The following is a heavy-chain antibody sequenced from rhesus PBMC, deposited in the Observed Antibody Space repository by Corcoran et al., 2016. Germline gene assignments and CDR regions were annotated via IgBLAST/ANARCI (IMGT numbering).Heavy chain of an antibody. J-gene: IGHJ3*01. CDR2: IYGSGSST. D-gene: IGHD1-44*02. CDR1: GGSISSSY. V-gene: IGHV4S11*01. CDR3: ARGPYNSGSYNDAFDF. Sequence: VKPSETLSLTCAVSGGSISSSYWSWIRQAPGKGLEWIGYIYGSGSSTNYNPSLKSRVTLSVDTSKNHLSLKLSSVTTADTAVYYCARGPYNSGSYNDAFDFWGQGLRVTVSS.